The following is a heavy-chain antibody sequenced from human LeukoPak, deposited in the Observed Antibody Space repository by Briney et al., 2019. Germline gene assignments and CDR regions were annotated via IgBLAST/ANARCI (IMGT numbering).Heavy chain of an antibody. Sequence: EGSLRLSCAASGFTFSSYGMHWVRQAPGKGLEWVAFIRYDGSNKYYADSVKGRFTISRDNSKNTLYLQMNSLRAEDTAVYYCAKDRYYDILTGYIDYWGQGTLVTVSS. D-gene: IGHD3-9*01. CDR1: GFTFSSYG. CDR3: AKDRYYDILTGYIDY. CDR2: IRYDGSNK. J-gene: IGHJ4*02. V-gene: IGHV3-30*02.